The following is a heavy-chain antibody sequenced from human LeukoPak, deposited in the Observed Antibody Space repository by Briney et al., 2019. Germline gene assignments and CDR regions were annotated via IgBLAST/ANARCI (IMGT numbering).Heavy chain of an antibody. Sequence: GGSLRLSCAASGFTFSSYAMSWVRQAPGKGLEWVAVISYDGSNKYYADSVKGRFTISRDNSKNTLYQQMNSLRAEDTAVYYCAKDRHSSGWSYFDYWGQGTLVTVSS. CDR3: AKDRHSSGWSYFDY. J-gene: IGHJ4*02. D-gene: IGHD6-19*01. V-gene: IGHV3-30*18. CDR1: GFTFSSYA. CDR2: ISYDGSNK.